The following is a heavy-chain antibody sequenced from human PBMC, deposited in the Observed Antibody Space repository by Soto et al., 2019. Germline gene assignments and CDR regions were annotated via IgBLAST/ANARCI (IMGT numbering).Heavy chain of an antibody. D-gene: IGHD5-18*01. CDR3: ARDPHSYGYGYYYYMDV. CDR1: GFTFSSYG. V-gene: IGHV3-33*01. J-gene: IGHJ6*03. CDR2: IWYDGSNK. Sequence: GGSLRLSCAASGFTFSSYGMHWVRQAPGKGLEWVAVIWYDGSNKYYADSVKGRFTISRDNSKNTLYLQMNSLRAEDTAVYYCARDPHSYGYGYYYYMDVWGKGTTVTVSS.